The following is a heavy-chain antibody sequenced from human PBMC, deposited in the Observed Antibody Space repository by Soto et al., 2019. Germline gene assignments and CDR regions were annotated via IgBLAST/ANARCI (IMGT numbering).Heavy chain of an antibody. D-gene: IGHD2-2*01. CDR1: GGSFSGYY. V-gene: IGHV4-34*01. Sequence: SETLSLTCAVYGGSFSGYYWSWIRQPPGKGLEWIGEINHSGSTNYNPSLKSRVTISVDTSKNQFSLKLSSVTAADTAVYYCASLIPAGRKGGIDYWGQGTLVTVSS. CDR2: INHSGST. CDR3: ASLIPAGRKGGIDY. J-gene: IGHJ4*02.